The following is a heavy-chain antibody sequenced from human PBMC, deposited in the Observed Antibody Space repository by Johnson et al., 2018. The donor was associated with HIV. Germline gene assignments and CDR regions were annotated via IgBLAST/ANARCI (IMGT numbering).Heavy chain of an antibody. CDR2: LSWNSGTV. D-gene: IGHD4-17*01. CDR3: ARDKYGVPSGTFDI. CDR1: GFTFDDYA. J-gene: IGHJ3*02. V-gene: IGHV3-9*01. Sequence: VQLVESGGGLVQPGRSLRLSCAASGFTFDDYAMHWVRQAPGKGLEWVSGLSWNSGTVAYADSVKGRFTISRDNAKNSLYLQMNSLRAEDTAFYYCARDKYGVPSGTFDIWGQGTMVTVSS.